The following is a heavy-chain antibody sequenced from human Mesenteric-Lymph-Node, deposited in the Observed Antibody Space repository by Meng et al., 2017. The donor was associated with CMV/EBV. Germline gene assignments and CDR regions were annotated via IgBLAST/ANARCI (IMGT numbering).Heavy chain of an antibody. D-gene: IGHD3-10*01. CDR3: ARDRLWFGEAGGFDY. CDR2: INSDGSST. CDR1: GFTFSSYA. Sequence: SGFTFSSYAMTWFRQAPGKGLVWVSRINSDGSSTSYADSVKGRFTISRDNAKNTLYLQMNSLRAEDTAVYYCARDRLWFGEAGGFDYWGQGTLVTVSS. V-gene: IGHV3-74*01. J-gene: IGHJ4*02.